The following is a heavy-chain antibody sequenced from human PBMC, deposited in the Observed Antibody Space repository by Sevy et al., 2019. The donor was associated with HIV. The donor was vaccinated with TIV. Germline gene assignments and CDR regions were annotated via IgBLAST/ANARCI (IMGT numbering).Heavy chain of an antibody. CDR1: GGSISSYY. D-gene: IGHD3-9*01. CDR2: IYYSGST. Sequence: SETLSLTCTVSGGSISSYYWSWIRQPPGKRLEWIGYIYYSGSTNYNPSLKNRVTISVDTSKNQFSLKLRSVTAADTAVYYCARESYDILPGSRGMDVWGQGTTVTVSS. J-gene: IGHJ6*02. CDR3: ARESYDILPGSRGMDV. V-gene: IGHV4-59*01.